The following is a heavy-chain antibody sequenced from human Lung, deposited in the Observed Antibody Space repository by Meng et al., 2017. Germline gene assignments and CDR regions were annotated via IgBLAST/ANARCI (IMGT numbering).Heavy chain of an antibody. J-gene: IGHJ4*02. D-gene: IGHD6-25*01. CDR1: GYTFTSYY. CDR2: INSSGDYT. Sequence: QVQLVQSGAEVKKPGASVKVSCKASGYTFTSYYIHWVRQAPGQGLEWMGLINSSGDYTRYAQRFQGRVTMTRDTSTSTVYMELSSLRSEDTAVYFCARDVRLLEAYFDYWGQGTLVTVSS. V-gene: IGHV1-46*03. CDR3: ARDVRLLEAYFDY.